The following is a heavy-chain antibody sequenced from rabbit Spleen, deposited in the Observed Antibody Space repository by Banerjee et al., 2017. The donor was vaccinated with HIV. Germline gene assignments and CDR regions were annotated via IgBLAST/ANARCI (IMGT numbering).Heavy chain of an antibody. CDR1: GFDISRTG. V-gene: IGHV1S47*01. CDR3: ARNANGGWDL. CDR2: IDLLFGTT. J-gene: IGHJ4*01. D-gene: IGHD4-1*01. Sequence: QEQLMESGGGLVQPGGSLKLSCKASGFDISRTGVSWVRQAPGKGLEWIGYIDLLFGTTYYANGVQGRFTISSDNAQNTVDLQMNSLTPADTATYFCARNANGGWDLWGPGTLVTVS.